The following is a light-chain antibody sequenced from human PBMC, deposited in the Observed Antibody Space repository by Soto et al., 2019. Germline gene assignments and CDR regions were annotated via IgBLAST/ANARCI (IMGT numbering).Light chain of an antibody. Sequence: IQMTQSPSTLPASVGDRVTITCRASKDIRSDLGWYQQRPGKAPKVLIYAAYSSQSGVPSRFSGSGSGTDFTLTISSLQPEDFATYYCLQDHNYQLTFGGGTTGDIK. CDR2: AAY. CDR3: LQDHNYQLT. V-gene: IGKV1-6*01. CDR1: KDIRSD. J-gene: IGKJ4*01.